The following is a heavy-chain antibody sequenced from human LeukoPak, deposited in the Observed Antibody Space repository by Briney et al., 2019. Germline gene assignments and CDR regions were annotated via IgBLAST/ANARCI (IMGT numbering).Heavy chain of an antibody. V-gene: IGHV4-38-2*02. CDR3: ARAVVKESTVYYYMDV. J-gene: IGHJ6*03. CDR1: GYSISSGYY. D-gene: IGHD5/OR15-5a*01. CDR2: IYHSGST. Sequence: PSETLSLTCTVSGYSISSGYYWGWIRQPPGKGLEWIGSIYHSGSTYYNPPLKSRVTISVDTSKNQFSLKLSSVTAADTAVYYCARAVVKESTVYYYMDVWGKGTTVIVSS.